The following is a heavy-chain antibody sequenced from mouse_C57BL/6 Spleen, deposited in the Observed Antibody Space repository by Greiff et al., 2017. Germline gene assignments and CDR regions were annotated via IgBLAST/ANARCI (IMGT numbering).Heavy chain of an antibody. J-gene: IGHJ3*01. CDR1: GYTFTSYW. Sequence: QVQLQQPGTELVKPGASVKLSCKASGYTFTSYWMHWVKQRPGQGLEWLGNINPSNGGTNYNEMFKSKATMTVDKSSSTAYMQLSSLTSEDSAVYYCARGYYGYEAGFSYWGQGTLVTVSA. V-gene: IGHV1-53*01. CDR2: INPSNGGT. D-gene: IGHD2-2*01. CDR3: ARGYYGYEAGFSY.